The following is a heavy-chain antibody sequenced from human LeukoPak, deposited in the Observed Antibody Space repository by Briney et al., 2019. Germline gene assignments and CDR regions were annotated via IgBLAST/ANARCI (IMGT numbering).Heavy chain of an antibody. CDR1: GGTFSSYA. J-gene: IGHJ5*01. Sequence: SVKVSCKPSGGTFSSYAISWVRQAPGQGLEWMGGIIPIFGTANYAQKFQGRVTITADKSTTTAYMELSSLRSEDTAVYYCARVINSGYDTRGWFDSWGQGTLVTVSS. V-gene: IGHV1-69*06. CDR2: IIPIFGTA. CDR3: ARVINSGYDTRGWFDS. D-gene: IGHD5-12*01.